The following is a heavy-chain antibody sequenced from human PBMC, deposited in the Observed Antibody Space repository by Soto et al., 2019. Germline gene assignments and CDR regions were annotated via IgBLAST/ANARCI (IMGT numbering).Heavy chain of an antibody. CDR3: AQSWGPSCSGGSCYSH. D-gene: IGHD2-15*01. V-gene: IGHV2-5*02. J-gene: IGHJ4*02. Sequence: QITLKESGPTLVKPTQTLTLTCTFSGFSLSTSAVGVGWIRQPPGKALEWLALIYWDDDKRYSPSLKSRLTITKDTSKNQVVLTVTTMDPVDTATYYCAQSWGPSCSGGSCYSHWGQGPLVTVSS. CDR1: GFSLSTSAVG. CDR2: IYWDDDK.